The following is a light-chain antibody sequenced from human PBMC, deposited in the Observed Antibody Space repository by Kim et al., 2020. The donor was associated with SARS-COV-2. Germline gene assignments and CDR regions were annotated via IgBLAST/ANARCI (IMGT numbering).Light chain of an antibody. J-gene: IGLJ3*02. CDR1: NIGSKS. V-gene: IGLV3-21*04. CDR2: YDS. Sequence: ASGKTARITCGGNNIGSKSVPWYQQKPGQATVLVIYYDSDRPSGIPVRFSGSNSGNTATLTISRVEAGDEADYYCQVWDSSSDHWVFGGGTQLTVL. CDR3: QVWDSSSDHWV.